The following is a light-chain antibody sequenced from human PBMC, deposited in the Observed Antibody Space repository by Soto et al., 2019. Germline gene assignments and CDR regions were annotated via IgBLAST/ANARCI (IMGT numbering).Light chain of an antibody. CDR2: GAS. Sequence: EIVLTQSPGTLSLSPGERATLSCRASQSVSSSYLAWYQQKPGQAPRLLIYGASSRATGIPDRFSGSGSGKDFTLTISRLEPEDFAVYYCQQYGSSPPLTFGQGTRLEIK. V-gene: IGKV3-20*01. CDR1: QSVSSSY. CDR3: QQYGSSPPLT. J-gene: IGKJ5*01.